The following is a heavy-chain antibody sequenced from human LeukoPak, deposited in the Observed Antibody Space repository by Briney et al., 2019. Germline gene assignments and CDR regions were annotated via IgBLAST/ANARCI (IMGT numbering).Heavy chain of an antibody. CDR1: GFTLSSYS. D-gene: IGHD2-21*02. V-gene: IGHV3-21*01. J-gene: IGHJ4*02. Sequence: PGGSLRLSCAASGFTLSSYSMNWVRQAPGKGLEWVSSISSSSSYIYYADSVKGRFTISRDNAKNSLYLQMNSLRAEDTAVHYCARDQGHCGGDCYPDYWGQGTLVTVSS. CDR2: ISSSSSYI. CDR3: ARDQGHCGGDCYPDY.